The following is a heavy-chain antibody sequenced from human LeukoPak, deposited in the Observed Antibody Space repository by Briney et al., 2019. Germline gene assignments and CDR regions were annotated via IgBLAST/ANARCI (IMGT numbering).Heavy chain of an antibody. CDR1: GFTFSSYA. J-gene: IGHJ5*02. Sequence: GSLSLSCAASGFTFSSYAMSWVRQAPGKGLEWVSAISGSGGSTYYADSVKGRFTISRDNSKNTLYLQMNSLRAEDTAVYYCAKNWAFPGCSSTSCPNWFDPWGQGTLVTVSS. CDR3: AKNWAFPGCSSTSCPNWFDP. D-gene: IGHD2-2*01. V-gene: IGHV3-23*01. CDR2: ISGSGGST.